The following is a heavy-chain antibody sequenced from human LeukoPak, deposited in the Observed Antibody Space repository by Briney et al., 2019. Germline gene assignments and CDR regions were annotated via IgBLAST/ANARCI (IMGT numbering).Heavy chain of an antibody. J-gene: IGHJ4*02. CDR3: GRGRIYGSGSDHFDY. CDR2: IYHSGST. CDR1: DYSISSSYY. D-gene: IGHD3-10*01. V-gene: IGHV4-38-2*02. Sequence: PSETLSLTCTVSDYSISSSYYWGWIRQPPGKGLEWFGIIYHSGSTYYNPSLKSRVTISVDTSKNQFSLKLSSVTAADTAVYYCGRGRIYGSGSDHFDYWGQGTLVTVSS.